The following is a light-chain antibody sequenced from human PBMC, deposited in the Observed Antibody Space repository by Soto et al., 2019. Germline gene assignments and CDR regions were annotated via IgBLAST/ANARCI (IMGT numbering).Light chain of an antibody. V-gene: IGKV3-20*01. CDR3: QQYSASSYT. CDR1: PSVDTTY. CDR2: ATP. J-gene: IGKJ2*01. Sequence: EILLTQSPGTLSLSPGERATLSCRASPSVDTTYLACYQQKPCQAPRLLIDATPTRASAIPDRFSGSGSGTDFTLTIPRLEPEDFAVYFCQQYSASSYTFGQGTKVDIK.